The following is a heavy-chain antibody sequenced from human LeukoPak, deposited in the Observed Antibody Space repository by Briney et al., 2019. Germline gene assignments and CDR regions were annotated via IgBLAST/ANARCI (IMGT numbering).Heavy chain of an antibody. CDR2: IYSGGST. CDR3: ARAIRDASVSLRFDY. J-gene: IGHJ4*02. V-gene: IGHV3-66*02. D-gene: IGHD5-24*01. CDR1: GFTVVNNY. Sequence: GGSLHLSCVAPGFTVVNNYMNWSRQAPGKGLEWVSVIYSGGSTYYADSVKGRFTISRDSSKNTLYLQIHSLRVEDTAVYYCARAIRDASVSLRFDYWGQGTLVTVSS.